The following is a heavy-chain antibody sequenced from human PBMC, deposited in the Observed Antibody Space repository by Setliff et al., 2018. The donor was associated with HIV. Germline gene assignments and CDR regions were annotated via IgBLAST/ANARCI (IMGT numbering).Heavy chain of an antibody. Sequence: SETLSLTCTVTGYSISSGYYWAWIRQPPGKGLEWIGYIYHAGNTYYNPSLKSRVTISVDTSTNQFSLKLSSVTAADTAVYYCARVATGPESFDIWGQGTMVTVSS. J-gene: IGHJ3*02. V-gene: IGHV4-38-2*02. CDR1: GYSISSGYY. CDR3: ARVATGPESFDI. D-gene: IGHD3-9*01. CDR2: IYHAGNT.